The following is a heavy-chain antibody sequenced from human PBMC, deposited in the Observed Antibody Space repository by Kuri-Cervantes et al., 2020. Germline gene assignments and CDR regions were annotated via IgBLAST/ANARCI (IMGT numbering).Heavy chain of an antibody. D-gene: IGHD3-3*01. CDR3: ARGYDFWSGRGGMDV. V-gene: IGHV4-39*07. Sequence: PETLSLTCSVSGGSISSSTYYWDWIRQPPGKGLEWIGRIYTSGSTNYNPSLKSRVTMSVDTSRNQFSLKLSSVTAADTAVYYCARGYDFWSGRGGMDVWGQGTTVTVSS. CDR2: IYTSGST. J-gene: IGHJ6*02. CDR1: GGSISSSTYY.